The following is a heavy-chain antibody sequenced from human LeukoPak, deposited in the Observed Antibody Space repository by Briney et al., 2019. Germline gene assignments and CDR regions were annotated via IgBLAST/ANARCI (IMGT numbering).Heavy chain of an antibody. Sequence: GGSLRLSCAASGFTFSSYAMNWVRQAPGKGLEWVANIKQDGSEKYYVDSVKGRFTISRDNAKNSLYLQMNSLRAEDTAVYYCASSFYASGSYYEDYWGQGTLVTVSS. CDR3: ASSFYASGSYYEDY. V-gene: IGHV3-7*01. J-gene: IGHJ4*02. CDR2: IKQDGSEK. D-gene: IGHD3-10*01. CDR1: GFTFSSYA.